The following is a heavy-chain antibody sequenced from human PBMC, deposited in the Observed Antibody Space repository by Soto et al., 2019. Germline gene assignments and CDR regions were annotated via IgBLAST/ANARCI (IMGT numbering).Heavy chain of an antibody. J-gene: IGHJ4*02. CDR3: ARAGYSSGWYVHPYFDY. CDR1: GGSISSSSYF. CDR2: MYYSGST. D-gene: IGHD6-19*01. V-gene: IGHV4-39*02. Sequence: SETLSLTCTVSGGSISSSSYFWGWIRQPPGKGLEWIGSMYYSGSTYYNPSLKSRVTISVDTSKNQFSMELSRLRSDDTAVYYCARAGYSSGWYVHPYFDYWGQGTLVTVSS.